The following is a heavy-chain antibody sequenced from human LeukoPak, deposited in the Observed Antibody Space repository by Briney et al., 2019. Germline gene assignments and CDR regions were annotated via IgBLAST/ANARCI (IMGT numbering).Heavy chain of an antibody. CDR1: GFTFSTYG. V-gene: IGHV3-30*03. CDR3: ARSRDGYNPRLSDY. CDR2: ISFDGSNK. Sequence: AGGSLRLSCAASGFTFSTYGMHWVRQAPGKGLEWVAVISFDGSNKYYADSVKGRFTISRDNSKKTLYLQMNSLRAEDTAVYYCARSRDGYNPRLSDYWGQGTLVTVSS. D-gene: IGHD5-24*01. J-gene: IGHJ4*02.